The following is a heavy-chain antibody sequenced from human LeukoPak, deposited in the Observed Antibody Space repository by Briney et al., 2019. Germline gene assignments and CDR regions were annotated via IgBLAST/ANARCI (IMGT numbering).Heavy chain of an antibody. CDR2: ITSGFTP. CDR3: AKDYSDSRVGDVFFEY. V-gene: IGHV3-23*01. D-gene: IGHD1-26*01. J-gene: IGHJ4*02. Sequence: PGGSLSLSCAASGLTFSNYAMSWFRQAPGKGLEWVSGITSGFTPHYADSVKGRFTISRDNSKNTFHLQMNSPRAEDTAVYYCAKDYSDSRVGDVFFEYWGQGTLVTVSS. CDR1: GLTFSNYA.